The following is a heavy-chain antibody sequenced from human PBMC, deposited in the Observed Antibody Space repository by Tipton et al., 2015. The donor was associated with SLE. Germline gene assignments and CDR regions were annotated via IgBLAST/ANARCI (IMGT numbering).Heavy chain of an antibody. CDR3: ASSVAVAGPYYFDY. D-gene: IGHD6-19*01. CDR1: GGSISSGSYY. CDR2: IYTSGST. Sequence: TLSLTCTVSGGSISSGSYYWSWIRQPAGKGLEWIGYIYTSGSTNYNPSLKSRVTISVDTSKNQFSLKLSSVTAADTAVYYCASSVAVAGPYYFDYWGQGTLVTVSS. J-gene: IGHJ4*02. V-gene: IGHV4-61*09.